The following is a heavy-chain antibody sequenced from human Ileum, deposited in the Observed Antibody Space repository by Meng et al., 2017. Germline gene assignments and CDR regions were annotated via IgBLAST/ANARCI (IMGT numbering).Heavy chain of an antibody. CDR3: AREGSWFGADY. V-gene: IGHV4-34*02. J-gene: IGHJ4*02. CDR1: GASFTGYS. D-gene: IGHD3-10*01. Sequence: QQEGGAGLLKPSVTLSLTCTVYGASFTGYSWTWIRQSPGKGLEWIGEVNHDGGTNYSPSLKSRVIISIDTSKNQFSLKLTAVTATDAAVYYCAREGSWFGADYWGQGTLVTVSS. CDR2: VNHDGGT.